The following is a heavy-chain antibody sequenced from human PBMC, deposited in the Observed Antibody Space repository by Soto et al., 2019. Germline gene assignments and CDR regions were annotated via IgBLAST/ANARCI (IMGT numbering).Heavy chain of an antibody. Sequence: GGSLRLSCAASGFTFISYAMILVRQAPGKGLEWVSAISGSGGGTYYVDSVKGRFTISRDNSENTLYLQMNSLRADDTAVYYCARGWGSGWLEFFDSWGQGALVTVSS. J-gene: IGHJ4*02. V-gene: IGHV3-23*01. CDR3: ARGWGSGWLEFFDS. D-gene: IGHD6-19*01. CDR2: ISGSGGGT. CDR1: GFTFISYA.